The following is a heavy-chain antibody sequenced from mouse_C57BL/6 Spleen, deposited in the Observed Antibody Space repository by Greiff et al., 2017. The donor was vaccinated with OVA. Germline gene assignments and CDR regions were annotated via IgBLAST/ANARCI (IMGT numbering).Heavy chain of an antibody. Sequence: ESGPGLVKPSQSLSLTCSVTGYSITSGYYWNWIRQFPGNKLEWMGYISYDGSNNYNPSLKNRISITRDTSKNQFFLKLNSVTTEDTATYYCARVGLYDGYYYAMDYWGQGTSVTVSS. J-gene: IGHJ4*01. D-gene: IGHD2-3*01. CDR2: ISYDGSN. V-gene: IGHV3-6*01. CDR3: ARVGLYDGYYYAMDY. CDR1: GYSITSGYY.